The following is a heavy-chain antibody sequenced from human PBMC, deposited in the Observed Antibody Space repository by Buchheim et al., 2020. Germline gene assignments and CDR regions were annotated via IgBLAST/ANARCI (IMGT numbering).Heavy chain of an antibody. CDR1: GFTFSSYG. J-gene: IGHJ6*02. CDR2: ISYDGSNK. CDR3: AKPSSTSVNYYYYYGMDV. Sequence: QVQLVESGGGVVQPGRSLRLSCAASGFTFSSYGMHWVRQAPGKGLEWMAVISYDGSNKYYADSVKGRFTISRDNSKNTLSLQMNSLRAEDTAVYYCAKPSSTSVNYYYYYGMDVWGQGTT. V-gene: IGHV3-30*18. D-gene: IGHD2-2*01.